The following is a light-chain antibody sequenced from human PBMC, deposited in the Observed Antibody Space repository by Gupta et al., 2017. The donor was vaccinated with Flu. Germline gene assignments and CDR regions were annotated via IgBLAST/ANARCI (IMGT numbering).Light chain of an antibody. CDR1: QSVRSY. CDR2: YAS. CDR3: QQHSNCPPT. Sequence: IVLTLLPATLSLSPGERATLSVTASQSVRSYLAWYQQKPGQAPRLLLYYASNRATGIPARFSGSGSGTDFTLTISGLEAEDFAVYYCQQHSNCPPTFGQGTKVELK. J-gene: IGKJ1*01. V-gene: IGKV3-11*01.